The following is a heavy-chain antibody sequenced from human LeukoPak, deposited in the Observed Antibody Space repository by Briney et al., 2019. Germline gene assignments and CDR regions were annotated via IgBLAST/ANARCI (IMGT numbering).Heavy chain of an antibody. V-gene: IGHV1-69*13. CDR2: IIPIFGTA. D-gene: IGHD2-15*01. Sequence: SVKVSCKASGYTFASYGISWVRQAPGQGLEGMGGIIPIFGTANYAQKFQGRVTITADESTSTAYMELSSLRSEDTAVYYCARPELKYCSGGSCYIPGDYWGQGTLVTVSS. CDR3: ARPELKYCSGGSCYIPGDY. J-gene: IGHJ4*02. CDR1: GYTFASYG.